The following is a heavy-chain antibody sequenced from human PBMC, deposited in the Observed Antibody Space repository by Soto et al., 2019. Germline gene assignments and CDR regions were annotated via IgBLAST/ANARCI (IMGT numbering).Heavy chain of an antibody. Sequence: EVQLVETGGGLIQPGGSLRLSCAASGFTVSSNYMSWVRQAPGKGLEWVSVIYSGGSTYYADSVKGRFTISRDNSKNTLYLQMNSLRAQDTAVYYCERDFPQNIAAAGPNAFDIWGQGTMVTVSS. J-gene: IGHJ3*02. CDR1: GFTVSSNY. V-gene: IGHV3-53*02. CDR2: IYSGGST. D-gene: IGHD6-13*01. CDR3: ERDFPQNIAAAGPNAFDI.